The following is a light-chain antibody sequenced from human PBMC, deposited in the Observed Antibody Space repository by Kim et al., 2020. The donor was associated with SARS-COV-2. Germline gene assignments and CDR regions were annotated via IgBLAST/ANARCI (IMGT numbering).Light chain of an antibody. Sequence: VSPGESATLSCRASQSVGSNLAWYQQKPGQSPRLLIYKASVRATGIPARFSGSGSGTDFSLTISSLQSEDFAVYYCQQYNNWPPGTFGQGTKLEI. CDR1: QSVGSN. V-gene: IGKV3-15*01. CDR3: QQYNNWPPGT. J-gene: IGKJ2*02. CDR2: KAS.